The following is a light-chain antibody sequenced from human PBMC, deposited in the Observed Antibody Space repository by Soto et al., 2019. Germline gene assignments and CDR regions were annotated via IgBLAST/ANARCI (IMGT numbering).Light chain of an antibody. CDR3: QQYGSSPQT. Sequence: MVLTQSPGTLSLSPGERATLSCRAIQSVSSSYLAWYQQKPGQAPRLLIYGASSRATGIPDRFSGSGSGTDFTLTISRMEPEAFAVYYCQQYGSSPQTFGQGTKVDIK. J-gene: IGKJ1*01. V-gene: IGKV3-20*01. CDR1: QSVSSSY. CDR2: GAS.